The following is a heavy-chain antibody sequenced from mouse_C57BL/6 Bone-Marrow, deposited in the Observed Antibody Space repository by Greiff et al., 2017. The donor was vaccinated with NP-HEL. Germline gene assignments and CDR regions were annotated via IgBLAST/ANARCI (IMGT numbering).Heavy chain of an antibody. CDR2: IYPGDGDT. D-gene: IGHD3-3*01. V-gene: IGHV1-82*01. CDR1: GYAFSSSW. CDR3: ARGTHDAMDY. Sequence: VKLVESGPELVKPGASVKISCKASGYAFSSSWMNWVKQRPGKGLEWIGRIYPGDGDTNYNGKFKGKAILTADKSSSTTYMQHSSLTYDDSAVYFCARGTHDAMDYWGQGTSVTVSS. J-gene: IGHJ4*01.